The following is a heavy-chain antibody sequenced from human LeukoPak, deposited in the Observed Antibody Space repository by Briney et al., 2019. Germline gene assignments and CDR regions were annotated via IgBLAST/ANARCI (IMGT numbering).Heavy chain of an antibody. D-gene: IGHD4-17*01. J-gene: IGHJ4*02. Sequence: PGRSLRLSCAASGFTFSSYWMHWVRHTPGKGLVWVSRINGAGSSISYADSVKGRVTISRDNAKNTLYLQMNNLRAEDTAVYYCARGGDYKNDYWGQGTLVTVSS. CDR2: INGAGSSI. V-gene: IGHV3-74*01. CDR3: ARGGDYKNDY. CDR1: GFTFSSYW.